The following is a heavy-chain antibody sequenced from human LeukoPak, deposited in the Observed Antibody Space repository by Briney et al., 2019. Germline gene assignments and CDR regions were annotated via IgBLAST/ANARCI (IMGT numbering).Heavy chain of an antibody. CDR1: GYTLSDLS. CDR3: ATDLPPYYYDSHRAFDI. CDR2: FDPEDGET. V-gene: IGHV1-24*01. Sequence: GASVKVSYKVFGYTLSDLSMLRVRQAPGKGLEWMRGFDPEDGETIYAQKFQGRVTMTEDTSTDTAYMELSSLRSEDTAVYYCATDLPPYYYDSHRAFDIWGQGTMVTVSS. J-gene: IGHJ3*02. D-gene: IGHD3-22*01.